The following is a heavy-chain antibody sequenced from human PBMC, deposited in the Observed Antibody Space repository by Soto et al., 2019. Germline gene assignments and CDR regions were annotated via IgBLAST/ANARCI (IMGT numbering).Heavy chain of an antibody. CDR3: TASFSVAGHYDY. J-gene: IGHJ4*02. V-gene: IGHV3-15*07. D-gene: IGHD6-19*01. Sequence: EVQLVESGGGLVEPGGSVRLSCAASGFTFSNAWLNWVRQAPGKGLEWVGRIRSKTGGGTTDYAAPVKGRFTISRDDSEKTLYLQMNSLKAEDTAVYYCTASFSVAGHYDYWGQGTLVTVSS. CDR2: IRSKTGGGTT. CDR1: GFTFSNAW.